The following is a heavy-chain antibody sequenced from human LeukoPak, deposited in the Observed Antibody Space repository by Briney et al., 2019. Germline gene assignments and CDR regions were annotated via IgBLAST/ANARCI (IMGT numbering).Heavy chain of an antibody. D-gene: IGHD1-26*01. CDR2: IYHSGSN. V-gene: IGHV4-38-2*02. CDR1: AYSISSGYY. CDR3: ARGKSRGSHIDY. Sequence: SETLSLTCTVSAYSISSGYYWGWIRRPPGKGLEWIETIYHSGSNDYNPSLKSRITKSMDTAKNQFYLKLMSVTAADTDVCYIARGKSRGSHIDYWGQGTLVTVSS. J-gene: IGHJ4*02.